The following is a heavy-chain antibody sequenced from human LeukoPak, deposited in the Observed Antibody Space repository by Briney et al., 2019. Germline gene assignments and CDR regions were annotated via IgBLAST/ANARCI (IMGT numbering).Heavy chain of an antibody. CDR3: TTPHDCSSTSCYYYYMDV. CDR1: GFTFSNAW. D-gene: IGHD2-2*01. Sequence: NPGGSLRLSCAASGFTFSNAWMSWVRQAPGKGLEWVGRIKSKTDGGTTDYAAPVKGRFTISRDDSKNTLYLQMNSLKTEDTAVYYCTTPHDCSSTSCYYYYMDVWGRGTTVTVSS. J-gene: IGHJ6*03. V-gene: IGHV3-15*01. CDR2: IKSKTDGGTT.